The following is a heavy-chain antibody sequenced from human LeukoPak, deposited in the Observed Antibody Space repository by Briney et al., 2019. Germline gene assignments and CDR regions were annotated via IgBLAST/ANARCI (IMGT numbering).Heavy chain of an antibody. CDR3: ASSPTRGYSYGPNYFDY. CDR2: IYSGGST. J-gene: IGHJ4*02. Sequence: GGSLRLSCAASGFTASSNYMSWVRQAPGKGLEWVSVIYSGGSTYYADSVKGRFTISRHNSKNTLYLQMNSLRAEDTAVYYCASSPTRGYSYGPNYFDYWGQGTLVTVSS. D-gene: IGHD5-18*01. V-gene: IGHV3-53*04. CDR1: GFTASSNY.